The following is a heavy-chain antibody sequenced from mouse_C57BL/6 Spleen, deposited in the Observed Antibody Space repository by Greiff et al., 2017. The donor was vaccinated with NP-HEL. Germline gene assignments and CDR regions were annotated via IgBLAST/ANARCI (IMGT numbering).Heavy chain of an antibody. CDR2: IWRGGST. CDR3: AKNRDLNAFDY. V-gene: IGHV2-5*01. D-gene: IGHD1-3*01. Sequence: VQLQQSGPGLVQPSQSLSITCTVSGFSLTSYGVHWVRQSPGTGLEWLGVIWRGGSTDYNAAFMSRLSITQDNSKSKVFFKMNSLQADDTAIYYCAKNRDLNAFDYWGQGTSVTVSS. J-gene: IGHJ4*01. CDR1: GFSLTSYG.